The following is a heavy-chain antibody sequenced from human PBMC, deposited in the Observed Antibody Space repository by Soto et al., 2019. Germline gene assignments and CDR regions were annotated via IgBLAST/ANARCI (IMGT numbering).Heavy chain of an antibody. V-gene: IGHV1-8*01. CDR3: ARGHGKGVAIGLYGMDV. CDR1: GYTFTSYD. J-gene: IGHJ6*02. CDR2: MNPNSGNT. Sequence: QVQLVQSGAEVKKPGASVKVSCKASGYTFTSYDINWVRQATGQGLEWIGWMNPNSGNTGYAQKFQGRVTMTRNTSISTAYMELSSLRSEDTAVYYCARGHGKGVAIGLYGMDVWGQGTTVTVSS. D-gene: IGHD3-3*01.